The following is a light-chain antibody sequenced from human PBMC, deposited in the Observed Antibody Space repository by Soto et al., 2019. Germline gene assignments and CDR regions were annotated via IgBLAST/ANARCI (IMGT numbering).Light chain of an antibody. Sequence: QLVLTQPPSASASLGASVKLACTLTSGHSRNAIAWHQQQPGKGPQFLMRLNSDGSHSKGDGIPDRFSGSSSGTERYPTISSLQSEDEGDYYCQTWGTGIVILGGGTKLTVL. CDR1: SGHSRNA. V-gene: IGLV4-69*01. CDR2: LNSDGSH. J-gene: IGLJ2*01. CDR3: QTWGTGIVI.